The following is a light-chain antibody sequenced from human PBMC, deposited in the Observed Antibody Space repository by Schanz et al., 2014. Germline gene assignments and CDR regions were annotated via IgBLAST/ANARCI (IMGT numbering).Light chain of an antibody. CDR2: EGS. CDR3: AAWDDSLSGRWV. Sequence: QSALTQPPSVSGSPGQSVTISCTGTSSDVGNYNLVSWYQQHPGKAPKLMIYEGSERPSGVSNRFSGSKSGNTASLAISGLRSEDEADYYCAAWDDSLSGRWVFGGGTKLTVL. CDR1: SSDVGNYNL. J-gene: IGLJ3*02. V-gene: IGLV2-14*02.